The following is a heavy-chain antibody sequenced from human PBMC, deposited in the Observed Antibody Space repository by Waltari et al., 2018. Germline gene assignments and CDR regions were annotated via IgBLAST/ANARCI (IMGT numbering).Heavy chain of an antibody. D-gene: IGHD6-13*01. CDR1: GYTFTGYY. J-gene: IGHJ6*02. V-gene: IGHV1-2*02. CDR2: INPNSGGT. CDR3: ARDPEAKYSSSWYRRYGMDV. Sequence: QVQLVQSGAEVKKPGASVKVSCKASGYTFTGYYMHWVRQAPGQGLGWMGWINPNSGGTNYAQKFQGRVTMTRDTSISTAYMELSRLRSDDTAVYYCARDPEAKYSSSWYRRYGMDVWGQGTTVTVSS.